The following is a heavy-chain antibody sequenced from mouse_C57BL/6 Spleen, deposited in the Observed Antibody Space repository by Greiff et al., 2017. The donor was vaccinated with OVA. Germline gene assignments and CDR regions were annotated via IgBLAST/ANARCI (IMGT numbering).Heavy chain of an antibody. V-gene: IGHV14-4*01. Sequence: EVQVVESGAELVRPGASVKLSCTASGFNIKDDYMHWVKQRPEQGLEWIGWIDPENGDTEYASKFQGKATITADTSSNTAYLQLSSLTSEDTAVYYCTRRAWFAYWGQGTLVTVSA. CDR2: IDPENGDT. CDR3: TRRAWFAY. CDR1: GFNIKDDY. J-gene: IGHJ3*01.